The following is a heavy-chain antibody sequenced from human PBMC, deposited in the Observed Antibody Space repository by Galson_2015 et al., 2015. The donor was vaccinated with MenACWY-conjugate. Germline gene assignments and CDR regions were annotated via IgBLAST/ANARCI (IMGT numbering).Heavy chain of an antibody. J-gene: IGHJ6*02. CDR3: ARGHYGMDV. CDR2: IKKDGSEK. Sequence: SLRLSCAASGFTFRNYWMTWVRQAPGKGLEWVASIKKDGSEKYYVDSVKGRFTISRDNAKNSLYLEMNSLRVEDTAVYSCARGHYGMDVWVQGTTATASS. CDR1: GFTFRNYW. V-gene: IGHV3-7*03.